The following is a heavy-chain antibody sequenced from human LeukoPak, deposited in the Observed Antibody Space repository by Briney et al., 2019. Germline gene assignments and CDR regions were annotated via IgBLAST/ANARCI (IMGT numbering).Heavy chain of an antibody. CDR1: GGSISSSSYY. V-gene: IGHV4-39*07. Sequence: PSETLSLTCTVSGGSISSSSYYWGWIRQPPGKGLEWIGSIYYSGSTYYNPSLKSRVTISVDTSKNQFSLKLSSVTAADTAVYYCARGRGQRVAGSDVWGKGTTVTVSS. D-gene: IGHD6-19*01. CDR3: ARGRGQRVAGSDV. CDR2: IYYSGST. J-gene: IGHJ6*04.